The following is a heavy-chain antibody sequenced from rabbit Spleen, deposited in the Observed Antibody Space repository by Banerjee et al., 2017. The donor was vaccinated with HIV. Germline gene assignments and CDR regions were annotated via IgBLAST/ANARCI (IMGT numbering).Heavy chain of an antibody. CDR1: GFDFSNYG. D-gene: IGHD2-1*01. J-gene: IGHJ4*01. CDR2: IDPIFGRT. CDR3: VRDRADIGGDYGPYYFDF. Sequence: QEQLVESGGGLVQPGGSLKLSCKASGFDFSNYGVSWVRQTPGKGLEWIGYIDPIFGRTYYASWVDGRFTISRHNAQNTLYLQLSSLTAADTATYFCVRDRADIGGDYGPYYFDFWGQGTLVTVS. V-gene: IGHV1S47*01.